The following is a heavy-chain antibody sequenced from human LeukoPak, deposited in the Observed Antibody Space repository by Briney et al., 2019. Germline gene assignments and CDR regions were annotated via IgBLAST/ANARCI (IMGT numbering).Heavy chain of an antibody. CDR1: GYTFTSYG. D-gene: IGHD3-22*01. V-gene: IGHV1-18*01. CDR2: ISAYNGNT. Sequence: ASVKVSCKASGYTFTSYGISWVRQAPGQGLEWMGWISAYNGNTNYAQKLQGRVTMTTDTSTSTAYMELRSLRSDDTAVYYCAREPNHYYDSSGPDAFDIWGQGTMVTVSS. J-gene: IGHJ3*02. CDR3: AREPNHYYDSSGPDAFDI.